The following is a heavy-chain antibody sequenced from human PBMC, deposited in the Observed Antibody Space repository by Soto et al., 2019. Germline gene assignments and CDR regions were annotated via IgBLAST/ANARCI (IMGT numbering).Heavy chain of an antibody. CDR3: ARGGEGCSGGSCG. D-gene: IGHD2-15*01. V-gene: IGHV1-69*02. Sequence: QVQLVQSGAEVKKPGSSVKVSCKASGGTFSSYTISWVRQAPGQGLEWMGRIIPILGIANYAQKFQGRVTITAEKSTSTAYMELSSLRSEDTAVYYCARGGEGCSGGSCGWGQGTLVTVSS. J-gene: IGHJ4*02. CDR2: IIPILGIA. CDR1: GGTFSSYT.